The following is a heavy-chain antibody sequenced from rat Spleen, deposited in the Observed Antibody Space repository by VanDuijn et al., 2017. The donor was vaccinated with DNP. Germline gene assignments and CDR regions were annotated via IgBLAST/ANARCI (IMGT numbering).Heavy chain of an antibody. V-gene: IGHV3-1*01. CDR3: ARRSPFDY. CDR2: ISYSGSI. CDR1: GYSITSNY. Sequence: EVQLQESGPGLVKPSQSLSLTCSVTGYSITSNYWGWIRKFPGNKMEWIGHISYSGSINYNPSLKSRISITRDTSKNQFFLQVDSVTTEDTATYYCARRSPFDYWGQGVMVTVSS. J-gene: IGHJ2*01. D-gene: IGHD3-8*01.